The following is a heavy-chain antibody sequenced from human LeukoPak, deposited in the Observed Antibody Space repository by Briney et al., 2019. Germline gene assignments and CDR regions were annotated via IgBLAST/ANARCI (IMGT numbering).Heavy chain of an antibody. CDR2: MNPNSGNT. D-gene: IGHD1-14*01. CDR1: GYTFTSYD. CDR3: ASSDIVTGTTYYFDY. J-gene: IGHJ4*02. V-gene: IGHV1-8*01. Sequence: ASVKVSCKASGYTFTSYDFNWVRQATGQGLEWMGWMNPNSGNTGYAQKFQGRVTMTRDTATSTAYMELSSLSSEDTAVYYCASSDIVTGTTYYFDYWGQGTLITVSS.